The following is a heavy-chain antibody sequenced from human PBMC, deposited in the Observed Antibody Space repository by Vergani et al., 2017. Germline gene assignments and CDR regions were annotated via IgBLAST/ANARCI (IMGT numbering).Heavy chain of an antibody. CDR2: INHSGST. D-gene: IGHD2-2*01. J-gene: IGHJ4*02. Sequence: QVQLQQWGAGLLKPSETLSLTCAVYGGSFSGYYWSWIRQPPGKGLEWIGEINHSGSTNYNPSLKSRVTISVDTSKNQFSLKLSSVTAADTAVYFCAKAAHPLGYQLPYFDYWGQGTLVTVSS. CDR3: AKAAHPLGYQLPYFDY. CDR1: GGSFSGYY. V-gene: IGHV4-34*01.